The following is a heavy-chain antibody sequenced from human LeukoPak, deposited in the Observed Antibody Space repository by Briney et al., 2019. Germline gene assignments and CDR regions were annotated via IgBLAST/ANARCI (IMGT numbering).Heavy chain of an antibody. CDR3: AKEGYDFWSGPTGFDP. CDR2: ISGSGGST. J-gene: IGHJ5*02. V-gene: IGHV3-23*01. CDR1: GFTFSSYA. Sequence: GGSLRLSCAASGFTFSSYAMSWVRQAPGKGLEWVSAISGSGGSTYYADSVKGRFTTSRDNSKNTLYLQMNSLRAEDTAVYYCAKEGYDFWSGPTGFDPWGQGTLVTVSS. D-gene: IGHD3-3*01.